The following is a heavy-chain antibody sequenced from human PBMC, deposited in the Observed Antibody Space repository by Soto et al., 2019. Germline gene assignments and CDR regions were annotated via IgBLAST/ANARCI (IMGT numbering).Heavy chain of an antibody. CDR3: ARPTMVRGVTNWFDP. V-gene: IGHV4-39*01. CDR1: GGSISSSSYY. CDR2: IYYSGST. D-gene: IGHD3-10*01. J-gene: IGHJ5*02. Sequence: QLQLQESGPGLVKPSETLSLTCTVSGGSISSSSYYWGWIRQPPGKGLEWIGSIYYSGSTYYNPSLKSRVTLPVATSKNQFSLKLSSVTAADTAVYYCARPTMVRGVTNWFDPWGQGTLVTVSS.